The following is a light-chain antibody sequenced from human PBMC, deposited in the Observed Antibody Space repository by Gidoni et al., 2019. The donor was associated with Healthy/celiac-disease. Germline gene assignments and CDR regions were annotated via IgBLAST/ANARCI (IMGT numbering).Light chain of an antibody. V-gene: IGLV2-14*01. CDR1: SSDVGGYNY. Sequence: QSALPPPASVSGSPVHSITISCTGTSSDVGGYNYVSWYQQHPDKAPKLMIYEVSNRPSGVSNRFSGSKSGNTASLTIAGLQAEDEADYYCSSYTSSTTYVFGTGTKVTV. CDR3: SSYTSSTTYV. J-gene: IGLJ1*01. CDR2: EVS.